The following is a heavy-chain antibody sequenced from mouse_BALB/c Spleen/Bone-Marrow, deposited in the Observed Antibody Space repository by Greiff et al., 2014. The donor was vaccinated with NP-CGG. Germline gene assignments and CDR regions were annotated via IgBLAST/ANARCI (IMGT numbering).Heavy chain of an antibody. J-gene: IGHJ4*01. CDR1: GFTFSDYY. Sequence: EVQRVESGGGLVKPGGSLKLSCAASGFTFSDYYMYWVRQTPEKRLEWVATISDGGTYTFCPDSVKGRFTISRDNAKNNLYLQMSSLQSEDTAMYYCTRSGKRYGAMDYWGQGTSVTVSS. CDR3: TRSGKRYGAMDY. D-gene: IGHD2-10*02. V-gene: IGHV5-4*02. CDR2: ISDGGTYT.